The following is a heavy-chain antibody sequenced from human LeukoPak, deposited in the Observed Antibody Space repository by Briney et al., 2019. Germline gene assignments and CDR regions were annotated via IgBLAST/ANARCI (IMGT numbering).Heavy chain of an antibody. CDR3: AKSPAGSSWPSIDY. D-gene: IGHD6-13*01. CDR2: ISGSGGST. J-gene: IGHJ4*02. CDR1: GSTFSNYA. Sequence: PGGSLRLSCEASGSTFSNYAMSWVRRAPGKGLECVSPISGSGGSTYYRDSVKGRFTVSRDNSKNTLYLQMNSLRAEDTAVYYCAKSPAGSSWPSIDYWGQGTLVTVSS. V-gene: IGHV3-23*01.